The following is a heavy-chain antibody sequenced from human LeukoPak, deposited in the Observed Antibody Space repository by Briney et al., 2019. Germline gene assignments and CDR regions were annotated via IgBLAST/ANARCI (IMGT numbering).Heavy chain of an antibody. CDR3: ARALPITFGGVAIYFDY. D-gene: IGHD3-16*01. J-gene: IGHJ4*02. V-gene: IGHV4-38-2*02. Sequence: SETLSLTCSVSGYSISSGYYWGWIRQPPGKGLEWIGSIYQSGSSYYNPSLKGRVTISVDASKNQFSLKLSSVTAADTAVYYCARALPITFGGVAIYFDYWGQGTLVTVSS. CDR1: GYSISSGYY. CDR2: IYQSGSS.